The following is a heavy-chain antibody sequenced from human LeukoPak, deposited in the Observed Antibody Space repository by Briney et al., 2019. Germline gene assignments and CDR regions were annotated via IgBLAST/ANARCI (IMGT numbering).Heavy chain of an antibody. CDR1: GFTFDDYG. CDR3: ARAGGYYYYYMDV. J-gene: IGHJ6*03. Sequence: GGSLRLSCAASGFTFDDYGMSWVRQAAGKGLEWVSYISSSGSTIYYADSAKGRFTISRDNAKNSLYLQMNSLRAEDTAVYYCARAGGYYYYYMDVWGKGTTVTISS. V-gene: IGHV3-48*03. CDR2: ISSSGSTI.